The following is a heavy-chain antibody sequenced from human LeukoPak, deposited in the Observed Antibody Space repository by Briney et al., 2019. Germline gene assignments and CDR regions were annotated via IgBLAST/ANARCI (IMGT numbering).Heavy chain of an antibody. CDR1: GYTFTSYD. V-gene: IGHV1-8*01. J-gene: IGHJ5*02. CDR3: ARGWDSSGWYGFHWFDP. D-gene: IGHD6-19*01. CDR2: MNPNSGNT. Sequence: ASVKVSCKASGYTFTSYDINWVRQATRQGLEWMGWMNPNSGNTGYAQKFQGRVTMTRNTSISTAYMELSSLRSEDTAVYYCARGWDSSGWYGFHWFDPWGQGTLVTVSS.